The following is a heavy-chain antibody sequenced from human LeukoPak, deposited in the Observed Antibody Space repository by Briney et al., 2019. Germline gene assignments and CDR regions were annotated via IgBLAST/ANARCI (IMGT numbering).Heavy chain of an antibody. J-gene: IGHJ6*02. CDR2: IIPILGIA. Sequence: SSVKVSCKASGGTFSSYAISWVRPAPGQGLEWMGRIIPILGIANYAQKFQGRVTITADKSTSTAYMELSSLRSEDTAVYYCARDSGYSSSHYYYGMDVWGQGTTVTVSS. CDR1: GGTFSSYA. V-gene: IGHV1-69*04. CDR3: ARDSGYSSSHYYYGMDV. D-gene: IGHD6-13*01.